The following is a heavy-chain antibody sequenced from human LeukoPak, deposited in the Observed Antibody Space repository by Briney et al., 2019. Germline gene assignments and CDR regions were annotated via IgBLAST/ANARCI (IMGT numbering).Heavy chain of an antibody. J-gene: IGHJ4*02. V-gene: IGHV5-10-1*01. CDR1: GYIFANYW. Sequence: GESLQISCKASGYIFANYWIGWVRQMPGKGLEWMGRIDPSDSYTNYSPSFQGHVTISADKSISTAYLQWSSLKASDTAMYYCARHVRATTIDYWGQGTLVTVSS. CDR2: IDPSDSYT. D-gene: IGHD1-26*01. CDR3: ARHVRATTIDY.